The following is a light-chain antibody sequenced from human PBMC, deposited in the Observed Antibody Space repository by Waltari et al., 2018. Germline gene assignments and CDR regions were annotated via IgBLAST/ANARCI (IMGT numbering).Light chain of an antibody. CDR3: LHYNNWPPIT. CDR2: GAS. V-gene: IGKV3-20*01. J-gene: IGKJ5*01. Sequence: EIVLTQSPGTLSLSPGETATLSCRANQRVSSNYFAWYQKKAGQSPRLRIYGASNRASGVPDRFSGRVSGAEFTLTISSLQSEDFAVYYCLHYNNWPPITFGQGTRLEIK. CDR1: QRVSSNY.